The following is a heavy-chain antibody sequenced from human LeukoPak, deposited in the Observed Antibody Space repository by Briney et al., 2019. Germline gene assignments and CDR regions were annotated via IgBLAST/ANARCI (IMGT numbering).Heavy chain of an antibody. Sequence: SETLSLTCAVYGGSFSGYYWSWNRQPPGKGLEWIGEINHSGSTNYNPSLKSRVTISVDTSKNQFSLKLSSVTAADTAMYYCVDIVVIPASIIFDYWGQGTLVTVSS. CDR2: INHSGST. J-gene: IGHJ4*02. D-gene: IGHD2-2*03. CDR1: GGSFSGYY. V-gene: IGHV4-34*01. CDR3: VDIVVIPASIIFDY.